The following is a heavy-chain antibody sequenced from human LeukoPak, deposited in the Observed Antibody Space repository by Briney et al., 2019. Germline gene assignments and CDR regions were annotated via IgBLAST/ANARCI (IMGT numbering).Heavy chain of an antibody. CDR2: INHSGST. J-gene: IGHJ5*01. Sequence: KPSETLSLTCAVYGRSFSGYYWSWIRQPPGKGLEWIGEINHSGSTNYNPSPKSRVTISVDTSKNQFSLKLSSVTAADTAVYYCARGDRGVTTSRWFDPWGQGTLVTVSS. CDR1: GRSFSGYY. V-gene: IGHV4-34*01. CDR3: ARGDRGVTTSRWFDP. D-gene: IGHD4-11*01.